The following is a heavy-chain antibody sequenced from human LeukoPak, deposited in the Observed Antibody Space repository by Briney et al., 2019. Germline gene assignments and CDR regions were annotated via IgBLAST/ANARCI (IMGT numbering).Heavy chain of an antibody. J-gene: IGHJ4*02. Sequence: GGSLRLSCAASGFTSSSYSMNWVRQAPGKGLEWVSYISSSSSTIYYADSVKGRFTISRDNAKNSLYLQMNSLRDEDTAVYYCARGEGPDYYGSGSYYNYWGQGTLVTVSS. CDR2: ISSSSSTI. V-gene: IGHV3-48*02. CDR1: GFTSSSYS. CDR3: ARGEGPDYYGSGSYYNY. D-gene: IGHD3-10*01.